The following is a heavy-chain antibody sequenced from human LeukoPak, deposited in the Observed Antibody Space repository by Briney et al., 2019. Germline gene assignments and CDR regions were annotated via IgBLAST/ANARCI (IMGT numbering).Heavy chain of an antibody. J-gene: IGHJ4*02. Sequence: SETLSLTCAVYGGSFSGYYWSWIRQPPGKGLEWIGEINHNGSTNYNPSLKSRVTISVDTSKNQFSLKLSSVTAADTAVYYCASRGLVRYAVDYWGQGTLVTVSS. V-gene: IGHV4-34*01. CDR3: ASRGLVRYAVDY. D-gene: IGHD3-10*01. CDR2: INHNGST. CDR1: GGSFSGYY.